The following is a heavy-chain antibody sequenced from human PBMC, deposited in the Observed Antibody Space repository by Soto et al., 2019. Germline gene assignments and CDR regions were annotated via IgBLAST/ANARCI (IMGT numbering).Heavy chain of an antibody. Sequence: QVQLVQSGAEVKKPGSSVKVSCKASGGTFSSYAISWVLQAPGQGLEWMGGIIHIFGTSNYAQKFQGRVTIATDEYTSTAYMELSSLRSEDTAVYYCAGSIKIFGVVQYYFEYWGQGTLVTVSS. J-gene: IGHJ4*02. V-gene: IGHV1-69*01. CDR2: IIHIFGTS. CDR3: AGSIKIFGVVQYYFEY. CDR1: GGTFSSYA. D-gene: IGHD3-3*01.